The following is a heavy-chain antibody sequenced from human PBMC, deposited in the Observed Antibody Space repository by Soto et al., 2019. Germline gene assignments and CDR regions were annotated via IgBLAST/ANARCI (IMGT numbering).Heavy chain of an antibody. J-gene: IGHJ6*03. CDR1: GGSISSSSYY. CDR3: AIHVDVVVPAAEDYYYYMDV. Sequence: SETLALTCTVSGGSISSSSYYWGWIRQPPGKGLEWIGSIYYSGSTYYNPSLKSRVTISVDTSKNQFSLKLSSVTAADTAVYNCAIHVDVVVPAAEDYYYYMDVWGKGTTVTVSS. D-gene: IGHD2-2*01. CDR2: IYYSGST. V-gene: IGHV4-39*01.